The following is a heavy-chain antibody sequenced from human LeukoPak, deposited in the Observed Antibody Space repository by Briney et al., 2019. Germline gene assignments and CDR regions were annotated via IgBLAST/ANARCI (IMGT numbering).Heavy chain of an antibody. J-gene: IGHJ3*02. Sequence: SETLSLTCTVSGGSISSGSYYWSWIRQPAGKGLEWIGRIYTSGSTNYNPSLKSRVTISVDTSKNQFSLKLSSVTAADTAVYYCARAIGVRVLRYFDWYGAFDIWGQGTMVTVSS. V-gene: IGHV4-61*02. CDR1: GGSISSGSYY. D-gene: IGHD3-9*01. CDR3: ARAIGVRVLRYFDWYGAFDI. CDR2: IYTSGST.